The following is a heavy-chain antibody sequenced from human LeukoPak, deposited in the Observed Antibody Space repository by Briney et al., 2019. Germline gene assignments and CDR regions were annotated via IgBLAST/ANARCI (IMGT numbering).Heavy chain of an antibody. D-gene: IGHD2-2*02. V-gene: IGHV4-38-2*02. Sequence: PSETLSLTCTVSGGSISSGYYWGWIRQPPGKGLEWIGSIYHSGSTYYNPSLKSRVTISVDTSKNQFSLKLSSVTAADTAVYYCARIDDIVVVPAAIQGGDYYYYMDVWGKGTTVTVSS. CDR3: ARIDDIVVVPAAIQGGDYYYYMDV. CDR1: GGSISSGYY. J-gene: IGHJ6*03. CDR2: IYHSGST.